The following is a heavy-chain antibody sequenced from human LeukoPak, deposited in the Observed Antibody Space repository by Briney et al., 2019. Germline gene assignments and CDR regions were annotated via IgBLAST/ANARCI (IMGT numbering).Heavy chain of an antibody. Sequence: GESLKISCQGSGYRFTNYWIAWVRQMPGKGMEWMGIIDPGDSDARYSPSFEGQVTISADNSINTVYLQWSSLKASDGAMFYCARAVDTALGWFDPWGRGTLVTVSS. CDR2: IDPGDSDA. J-gene: IGHJ5*02. V-gene: IGHV5-51*01. CDR3: ARAVDTALGWFDP. CDR1: GYRFTNYW. D-gene: IGHD5-18*01.